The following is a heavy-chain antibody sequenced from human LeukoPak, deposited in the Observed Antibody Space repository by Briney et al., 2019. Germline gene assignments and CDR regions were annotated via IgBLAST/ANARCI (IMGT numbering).Heavy chain of an antibody. J-gene: IGHJ4*02. D-gene: IGHD2-15*01. Sequence: GGSLRLSCAASGFTFSSYWMSWVRQAPGKGLEWVANIKQDGSEKYYADSVKGRFTISRDNAKNSLYLQMNSLRAEDTAVYYCVAVVTRLDYWGQGTLVTVSS. CDR3: VAVVTRLDY. CDR2: IKQDGSEK. V-gene: IGHV3-7*01. CDR1: GFTFSSYW.